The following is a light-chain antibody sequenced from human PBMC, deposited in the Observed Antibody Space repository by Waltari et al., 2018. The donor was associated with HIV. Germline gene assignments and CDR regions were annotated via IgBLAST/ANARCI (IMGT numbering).Light chain of an antibody. CDR1: HSIGDK. V-gene: IGKV1D-12*01. J-gene: IGKJ4*01. CDR3: QQASSFPHT. Sequence: DIQVMQSPSSVSVSVGANVSISCQASHSIGDKLAWYQMKPGEATKLLVYSGSKWQSGVPSRFAASVSGPHFSLTITGLQREDFATYFCQQASSFPHTFGGGT. CDR2: SGS.